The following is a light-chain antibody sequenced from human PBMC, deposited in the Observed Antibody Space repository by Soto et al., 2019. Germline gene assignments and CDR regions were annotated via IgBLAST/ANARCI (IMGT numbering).Light chain of an antibody. CDR2: GNT. Sequence: QSVLTQPPSVSGAPGQRVIISCTGSSSNIVAIYDVHWYQQLPGTAPKLLIYGNTNRPSGVPDRFSGSKSGTSASLAITGLQAEDEADYYCQSYDSSLSGWVFGGGTKLTVL. V-gene: IGLV1-40*01. J-gene: IGLJ3*02. CDR1: SSNIVAIYD. CDR3: QSYDSSLSGWV.